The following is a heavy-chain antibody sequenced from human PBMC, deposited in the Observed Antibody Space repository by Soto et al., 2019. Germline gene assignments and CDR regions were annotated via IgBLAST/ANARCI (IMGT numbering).Heavy chain of an antibody. Sequence: GGSLRLSCAASGFTFSNAWMNWVRQAPGKGLEWVGRIKSKTDGGTTDYAAPVKGRFTISRDDSKNTLYLQMNSLKTEDTAVYYCTTGDCSSTSCYGPQGYYYGMDVWGQGTTVTVSS. D-gene: IGHD2-2*01. V-gene: IGHV3-15*07. CDR1: GFTFSNAW. J-gene: IGHJ6*02. CDR2: IKSKTDGGTT. CDR3: TTGDCSSTSCYGPQGYYYGMDV.